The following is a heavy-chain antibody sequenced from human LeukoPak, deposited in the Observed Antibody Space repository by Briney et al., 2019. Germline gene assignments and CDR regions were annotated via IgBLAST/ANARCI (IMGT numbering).Heavy chain of an antibody. CDR3: AREVRGYSYGYWYYYYGMDV. D-gene: IGHD5-18*01. J-gene: IGHJ6*02. V-gene: IGHV4-59*01. Sequence: SETLSLTCTVSGGSISSYYWSWIRQPPGKGLEWIGYIYYSGSTNYIPSLKSRVTISVDTSKNQFSLKLSSVTAADTAVYYCAREVRGYSYGYWYYYYGMDVWGQGTTVTVSS. CDR2: IYYSGST. CDR1: GGSISSYY.